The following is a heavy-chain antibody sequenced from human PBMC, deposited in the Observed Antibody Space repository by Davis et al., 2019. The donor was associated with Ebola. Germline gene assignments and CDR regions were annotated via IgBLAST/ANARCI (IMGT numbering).Heavy chain of an antibody. CDR1: GGTFSSYA. J-gene: IGHJ6*02. CDR3: ARDRGVIGSYYYYYGMDV. V-gene: IGHV1-69*13. Sequence: SVKVSCKASGGTFSSYAISWVRQAPGQGLEWMGGIIPIFGTANYAQKFQGRVTITADESTSTAYMELSSLRSEDTAVYYCARDRGVIGSYYYYYGMDVWGQGSTVTVSS. CDR2: IIPIFGTA. D-gene: IGHD2-21*01.